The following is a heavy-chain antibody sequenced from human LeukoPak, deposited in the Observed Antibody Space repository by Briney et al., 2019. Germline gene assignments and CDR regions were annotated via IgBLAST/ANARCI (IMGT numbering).Heavy chain of an antibody. Sequence: ASVKVSCKASGYTFTSYGISWVRQAPGQGLEWMGWISAYNGNTNYAQKLQGRVTMTTDTSTSTAYMELRSLRSDDTAVYYCARAYSSSWYGIYYYGVDVWGQGTTVTVSS. J-gene: IGHJ6*02. V-gene: IGHV1-18*01. D-gene: IGHD6-13*01. CDR1: GYTFTSYG. CDR3: ARAYSSSWYGIYYYGVDV. CDR2: ISAYNGNT.